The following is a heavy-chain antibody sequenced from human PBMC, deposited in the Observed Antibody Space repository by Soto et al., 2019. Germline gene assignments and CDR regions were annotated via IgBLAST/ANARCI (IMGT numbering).Heavy chain of an antibody. CDR3: AKSRRAIVVVPAASPYGMDV. CDR1: GFTFSSYA. Sequence: GGSLRLSCAASGFTFSSYAMSWVRQAPGKGLEWVSAISGSGGSTYYADSVKGRFTISRDNSKNTLYLQMNSLRAEDTAVYYCAKSRRAIVVVPAASPYGMDVWGQGTTVTVSS. V-gene: IGHV3-23*01. CDR2: ISGSGGST. D-gene: IGHD2-2*01. J-gene: IGHJ6*02.